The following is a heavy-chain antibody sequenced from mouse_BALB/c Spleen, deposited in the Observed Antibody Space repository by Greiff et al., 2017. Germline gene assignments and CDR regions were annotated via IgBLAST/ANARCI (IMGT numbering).Heavy chain of an antibody. J-gene: IGHJ4*01. Sequence: EVKLMESGGGLVQPGGSLRLSCATSGFTFTDYYMSWVRQPPGKALEWLGFIRNKANGYTTEYSASVKGRFTISRDNSQSILYLQMNTLRAEDSATYYCARDGTGAMDYWGQGTSVTVSS. CDR2: IRNKANGYTT. CDR3: ARDGTGAMDY. CDR1: GFTFTDYY. D-gene: IGHD3-3*01. V-gene: IGHV7-3*02.